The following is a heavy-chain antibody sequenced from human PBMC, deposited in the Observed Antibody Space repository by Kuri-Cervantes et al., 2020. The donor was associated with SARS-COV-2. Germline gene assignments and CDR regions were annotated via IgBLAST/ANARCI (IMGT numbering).Heavy chain of an antibody. J-gene: IGHJ4*02. V-gene: IGHV1-69*13. Sequence: SVKVSCKASGGTFSSCAITWVRQAPGQGLEWMGGIIPIFGPANYAQKFQGRVTITADESTSTAYMELSSLRSEDTAVYYCARGPLPEDIAVLPAASPFMYFDYWGLGALVTVSS. CDR3: ARGPLPEDIAVLPAASPFMYFDY. CDR1: GGTFSSCA. CDR2: IIPIFGPA. D-gene: IGHD2-2*01.